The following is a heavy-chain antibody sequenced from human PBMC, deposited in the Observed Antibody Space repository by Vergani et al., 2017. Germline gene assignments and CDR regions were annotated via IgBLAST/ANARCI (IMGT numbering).Heavy chain of an antibody. CDR2: IYYSGST. CDR1: GGSISSSSYY. CDR3: ARRGTIAARPRFDY. Sequence: QLQLQESGLGLVKPSETLSLTCTVSGGSISSSSYYWGWIRQPPGKGLEWIGSIYYSGSTYYNPSLKSRVTISVDTSKNQFSLKLSSVTAADTAVYYCARRGTIAARPRFDYWGQGTLVTGSS. D-gene: IGHD6-6*01. J-gene: IGHJ4*02. V-gene: IGHV4-39*01.